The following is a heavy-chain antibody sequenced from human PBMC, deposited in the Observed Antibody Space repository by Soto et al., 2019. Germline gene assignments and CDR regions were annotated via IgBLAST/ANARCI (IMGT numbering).Heavy chain of an antibody. V-gene: IGHV3-48*02. D-gene: IGHD3-10*01. J-gene: IGHJ2*01. CDR2: ISSRSSTI. CDR3: ARDQGAGWFGRHFDL. Sequence: EVQLVESGGDLVQPGGSLRLSCAASGFTFSSYSLNWVRQAPEKGLEWVSYISSRSSTIYYADSVKGRFTISRDKAKNSLYLQMNSLRDEDTAVYYCARDQGAGWFGRHFDLWGRGTLVTVSS. CDR1: GFTFSSYS.